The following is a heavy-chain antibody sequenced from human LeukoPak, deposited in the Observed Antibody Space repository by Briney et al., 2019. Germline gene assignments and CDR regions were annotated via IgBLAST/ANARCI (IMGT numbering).Heavy chain of an antibody. J-gene: IGHJ4*02. CDR1: GYTFSTYP. V-gene: IGHV3-23*01. Sequence: GGSLRLSCAASGYTFSTYPMTWVRQAPGKGLEWVSTISAGGGSEYYADSVKGRFTISRDNSKSIPYLQMNSLRVEDTAIYYCATRGLGSGAHFDYWGQGILVAVSS. CDR3: ATRGLGSGAHFDY. CDR2: ISAGGGSE. D-gene: IGHD2-15*01.